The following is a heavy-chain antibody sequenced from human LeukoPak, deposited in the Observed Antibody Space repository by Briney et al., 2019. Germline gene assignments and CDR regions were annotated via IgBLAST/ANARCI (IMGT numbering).Heavy chain of an antibody. J-gene: IGHJ4*02. CDR3: ASGQDSGSPFDY. CDR1: GGTFSSYA. CDR2: IIPIFGTA. D-gene: IGHD1-26*01. V-gene: IGHV1-69*05. Sequence: AASVKVSCKASGGTFSSYAISWVPQAPGQGLEWMGGIIPIFGTANYAQKFQGRVTITTDESTSTAYMELSSLRSEDTAVYYCASGQDSGSPFDYWGQGTLVTVSS.